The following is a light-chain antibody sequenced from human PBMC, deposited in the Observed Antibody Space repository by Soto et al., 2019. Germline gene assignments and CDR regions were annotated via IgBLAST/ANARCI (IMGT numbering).Light chain of an antibody. V-gene: IGKV3-15*01. J-gene: IGKJ1*01. CDR2: GAS. CDR3: QQYNNWPPT. Sequence: TQSPDVLSLSPGQTATLSCRASESVDRYVAWYQQKPGQAPRLLIYGASTRATGIPARFSGSGSGTEFTLTISSLQSEDFAVYYCQQYNNWPPTFGQGTKVDIK. CDR1: ESVDRY.